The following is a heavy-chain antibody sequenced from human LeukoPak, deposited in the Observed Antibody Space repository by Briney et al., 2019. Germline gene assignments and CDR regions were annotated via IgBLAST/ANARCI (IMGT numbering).Heavy chain of an antibody. CDR3: ARVPNRYSSGWYYFDY. D-gene: IGHD6-19*01. CDR2: IYYSGNT. J-gene: IGHJ4*02. CDR1: GVSISSSNSY. Sequence: PSETLSLTCTVSGVSISSSNSYWGWIRQPPGKGLEWIGSIYYSGNTYYNASLKSQVSISIDTSKNQFSLKLSSVTAADTAVYYCARVPNRYSSGWYYFDYWGQGTLVTVSS. V-gene: IGHV4-39*07.